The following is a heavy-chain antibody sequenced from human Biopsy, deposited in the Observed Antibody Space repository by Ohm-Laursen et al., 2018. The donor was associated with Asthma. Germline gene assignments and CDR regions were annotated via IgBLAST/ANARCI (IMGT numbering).Heavy chain of an antibody. D-gene: IGHD1-26*01. J-gene: IGHJ4*02. CDR1: GFTFSNYG. V-gene: IGHV3-30*18. CDR3: AKDVFPGWELRRGPDY. CDR2: ISFDGSNK. Sequence: SLRLSCAASGFTFSNYGMHWVRQAPGKGLDWVAVISFDGSNKNYTDSVKGRFTISGDNSGNTLHLQMNSLRAEDTAVYYCAKDVFPGWELRRGPDYWGQGTLVTVSS.